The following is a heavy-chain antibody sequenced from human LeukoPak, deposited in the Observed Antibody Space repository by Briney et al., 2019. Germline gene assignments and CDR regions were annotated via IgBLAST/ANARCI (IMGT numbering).Heavy chain of an antibody. Sequence: GGSLRLSCAASGFTFSSYAMSWVRQAPGKGLEWVSAISGSGGSTYYADSVKGRFTISRDNTKNTLYLQMNSLRAEDTAVYYCAKLGSSGWPYGDAFDIWGQGTMVTVSS. CDR1: GFTFSSYA. D-gene: IGHD6-19*01. V-gene: IGHV3-23*01. CDR2: ISGSGGST. J-gene: IGHJ3*02. CDR3: AKLGSSGWPYGDAFDI.